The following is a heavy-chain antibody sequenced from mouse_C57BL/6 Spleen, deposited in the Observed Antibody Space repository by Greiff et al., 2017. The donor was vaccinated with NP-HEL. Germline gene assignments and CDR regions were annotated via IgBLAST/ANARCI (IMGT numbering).Heavy chain of an antibody. CDR3: AEGRYDGSSYYYAMDY. V-gene: IGHV1-22*01. Sequence: EVQLQQSGPELVKPGASVKMSCKASGYTFTDYNMHWVKQSHGKSLEWIGYINPNNGGTSYNQKFKGKATLTVNKSSSTAYMELRSLTSEDSAVYYGAEGRYDGSSYYYAMDYWGQGTSVTVSS. D-gene: IGHD2-3*01. CDR2: INPNNGGT. CDR1: GYTFTDYN. J-gene: IGHJ4*01.